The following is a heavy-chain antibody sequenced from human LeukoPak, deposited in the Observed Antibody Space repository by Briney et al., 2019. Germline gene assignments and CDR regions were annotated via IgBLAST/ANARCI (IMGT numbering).Heavy chain of an antibody. CDR2: IYSGGST. J-gene: IGHJ4*02. CDR3: AREAPSRYCSGGSCYFDY. Sequence: QTGGSLRLSCAASGFTVSSNYMSWVRQAPGKGLEWVSVIYSGGSTYYADPVKGRFTISRDNSKNTLYLQMNSLRAEDTAVYYCAREAPSRYCSGGSCYFDYWGQGTLVTVSS. CDR1: GFTVSSNY. D-gene: IGHD2-15*01. V-gene: IGHV3-66*01.